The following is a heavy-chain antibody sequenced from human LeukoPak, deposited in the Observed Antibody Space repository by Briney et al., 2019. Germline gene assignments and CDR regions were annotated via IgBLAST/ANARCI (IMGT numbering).Heavy chain of an antibody. CDR3: ARGYCSSTICYPYDY. CDR2: INAYHGNT. D-gene: IGHD2-2*01. CDR1: GYTLTVITTYG. Sequence: ASVKVSCKASGYTLTVITTYGFSWVRQAPGQGLEWMGWINAYHGNTNYAQRFQGRVTMTTNTSTNTAYMELRSLRSDDTAVYYCARGYCSSTICYPYDYWGRGTLVTVSS. J-gene: IGHJ4*02. V-gene: IGHV1-18*01.